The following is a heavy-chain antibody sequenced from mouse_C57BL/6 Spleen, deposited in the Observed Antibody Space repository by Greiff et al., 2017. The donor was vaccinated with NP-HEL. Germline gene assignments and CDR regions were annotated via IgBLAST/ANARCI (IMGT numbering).Heavy chain of an antibody. J-gene: IGHJ2*01. CDR2: ISSGGSYT. V-gene: IGHV5-6*01. D-gene: IGHD2-4*01. CDR1: GFTFSSYG. Sequence: DVQLQESGGDLVKPGGSLKLSCAASGFTFSSYGMSWVRQTPDKRLEWVATISSGGSYTYYPDSVKGRFTISRDNAKNTLYLQMSSLKSEDTAMYYCARRYDYEEYYFDYWGQGTTLTVSS. CDR3: ARRYDYEEYYFDY.